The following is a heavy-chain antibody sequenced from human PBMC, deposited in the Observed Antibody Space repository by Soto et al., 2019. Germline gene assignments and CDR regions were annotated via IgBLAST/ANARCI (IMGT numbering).Heavy chain of an antibody. CDR3: ARRMTAHFDF. CDR2: ITGGSDYT. Sequence: ESGGGLVQPGGSLRLSCAASGFTFSSSAMSWVRQAPGKGLEWVSTITGGSDYTSYADSVKGRFTISRDNSKNTLYLQMNSLRAEDTAIYYCARRMTAHFDFWGQGTLLTVSS. CDR1: GFTFSSSA. J-gene: IGHJ4*02. V-gene: IGHV3-23*01. D-gene: IGHD2-8*01.